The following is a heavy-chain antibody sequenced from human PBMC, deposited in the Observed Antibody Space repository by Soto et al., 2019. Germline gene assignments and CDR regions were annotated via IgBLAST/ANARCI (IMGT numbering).Heavy chain of an antibody. J-gene: IGHJ6*02. D-gene: IGHD2-2*01. CDR2: FYYSEST. CDR1: GGSISSGPYS. V-gene: IGHV4-39*01. Sequence: QLQLQESGPGLVKPSETLSLTCTVSGGSISSGPYSWGWIRQPPGKGLEWIGTFYYSESTHYNPSRESRVTISVDTSKNQFSLKVYSVTAADTAVYYCARLGGHCSSTSCHGYYGMDVWGQGTTVTVSS. CDR3: ARLGGHCSSTSCHGYYGMDV.